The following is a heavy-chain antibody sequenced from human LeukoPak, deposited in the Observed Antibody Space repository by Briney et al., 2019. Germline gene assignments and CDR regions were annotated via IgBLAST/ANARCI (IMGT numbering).Heavy chain of an antibody. J-gene: IGHJ4*02. CDR3: ARESPLTMVRGVIIVIDY. V-gene: IGHV4-59*12. D-gene: IGHD3-10*01. CDR2: IYYTGNI. Sequence: SETLSLTCTVSGGSISSYYWTWIRQPPGKGLEWIGYIYYTGNINYNASLKSRVTISVDTSKNQFSLKLSSVTAADTAVYYCARESPLTMVRGVIIVIDYWGQGTLVTVSS. CDR1: GGSISSYY.